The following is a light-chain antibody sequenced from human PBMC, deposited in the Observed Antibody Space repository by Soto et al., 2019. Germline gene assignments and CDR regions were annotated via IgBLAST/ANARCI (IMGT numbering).Light chain of an antibody. V-gene: IGLV2-14*01. Sequence: QSALTQPASGSRSPGQSITISCTGTSSDVGGYNYVSWYQQHPGKAPKLMIYDVSNRPSGVSNRFSGSKSGNTASLTISGLQAEHEADYYCSSYTSSILFGGGTKLTIL. J-gene: IGLJ2*01. CDR1: SSDVGGYNY. CDR2: DVS. CDR3: SSYTSSIL.